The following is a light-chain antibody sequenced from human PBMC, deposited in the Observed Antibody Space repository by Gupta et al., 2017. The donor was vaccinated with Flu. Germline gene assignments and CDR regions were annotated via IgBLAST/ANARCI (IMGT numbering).Light chain of an antibody. CDR1: SSDVGSYNL. CDR3: CSYAGSSTFEV. Sequence: QSALTPPASGSGSPGQSITISCTGTSSDVGSYNLVSWYQQHPVKTPKLMIYEGSKRPSGVANRFSGSKSGNTASLTISGLQAEDEADYYCCSYAGSSTFEVFGGGTKLTVL. J-gene: IGLJ2*01. CDR2: EGS. V-gene: IGLV2-23*03.